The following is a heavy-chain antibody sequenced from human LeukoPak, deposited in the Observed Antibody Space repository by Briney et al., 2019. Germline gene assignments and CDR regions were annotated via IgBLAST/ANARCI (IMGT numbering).Heavy chain of an antibody. CDR3: AKRVRDGYNSPLDY. CDR2: VSYNGAET. CDR1: GFTFSNYD. V-gene: IGHV3-23*01. D-gene: IGHD5-24*01. J-gene: IGHJ4*02. Sequence: GGSLRLSCAASGFTFSNYDMNWVRQAPGKGLEWVSGVSYNGAETYYVDSVKGRFIISRDTSKNTLYLQMNSLRAEDTAVYYCAKRVRDGYNSPLDYWGQGTLVTVSS.